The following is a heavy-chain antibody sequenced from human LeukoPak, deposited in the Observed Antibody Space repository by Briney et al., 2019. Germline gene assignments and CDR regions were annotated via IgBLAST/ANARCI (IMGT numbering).Heavy chain of an antibody. J-gene: IGHJ3*02. CDR1: GYSFTSYW. Sequence: LKISWKGAGYSFTSYWSGWGRQMPGKGLEWMGIIYPGDSDTRYSQSFQGQVTISADKSSSNAYLQWSRLKASDTAMYYCASEVRVGATPGAFAIWGQGTMVTVSS. CDR2: IYPGDSDT. V-gene: IGHV5-51*01. CDR3: ASEVRVGATPGAFAI. D-gene: IGHD1-26*01.